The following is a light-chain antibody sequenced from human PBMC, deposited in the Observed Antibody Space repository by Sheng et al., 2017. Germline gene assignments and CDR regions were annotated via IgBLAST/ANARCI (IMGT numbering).Light chain of an antibody. CDR2: VAS. CDR3: QQSDNFPLT. Sequence: DIQMTQSPSSLSASVGDRVTITCRASQRISTYLSWYQQKPGIAPKLLIYVASNLQSGVPSRFSGSGSGTDFTLTISSLHPEDFATYYCQQSDNFPLTFGGGTKVEIK. V-gene: IGKV1-39*01. J-gene: IGKJ4*01. CDR1: QRISTY.